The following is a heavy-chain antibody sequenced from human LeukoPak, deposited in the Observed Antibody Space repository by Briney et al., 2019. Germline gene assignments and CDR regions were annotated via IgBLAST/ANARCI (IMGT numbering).Heavy chain of an antibody. CDR3: ARVQGYCSSTSCYFDY. CDR2: INWNGGST. V-gene: IGHV3-20*04. CDR1: GFTFDDYG. J-gene: IGHJ4*02. Sequence: GGSLRLSCAASGFTFDDYGMSWVRQAPGKGLEWVSGINWNGGSTGYADSVKGRFTISRDNAKNSLYLQMNSQRAEDTALYYCARVQGYCSSTSCYFDYWGQGTLVTVSS. D-gene: IGHD2-2*01.